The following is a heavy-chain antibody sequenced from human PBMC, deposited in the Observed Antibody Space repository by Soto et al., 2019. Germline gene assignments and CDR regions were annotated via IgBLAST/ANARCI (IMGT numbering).Heavy chain of an antibody. V-gene: IGHV2-5*02. CDR1: GFSLSTSGVG. CDR3: AYLPCSGGSCYWFSFSGMDV. J-gene: IGHJ6*02. CDR2: IYWDDDK. D-gene: IGHD2-15*01. Sequence: QITLKESGPTLVKPRQTLTLTCTFSGFSLSTSGVGVAWIRQPPGKALEWLALIYWDDDKRYRPSLESRLTINKDTSKNQVVLTMTNMDSVDTATYYCAYLPCSGGSCYWFSFSGMDVWGQGTTVTISS.